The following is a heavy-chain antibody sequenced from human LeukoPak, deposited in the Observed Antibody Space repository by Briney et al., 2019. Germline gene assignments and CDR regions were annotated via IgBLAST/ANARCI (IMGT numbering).Heavy chain of an antibody. CDR3: ARGLPPRYSSSPIDQ. Sequence: GSLRLSCAASGFTFSSYSMNWVRQAPGKGLEWIGEINHSGSTNYNPSLKSRVTISVDTSKNQFSLKLSSVTAADTAVYYCARGLPPRYSSSPIDQWGQGTLVTVSS. V-gene: IGHV4-34*01. CDR1: GFTFSSYS. D-gene: IGHD6-6*01. J-gene: IGHJ4*02. CDR2: INHSGST.